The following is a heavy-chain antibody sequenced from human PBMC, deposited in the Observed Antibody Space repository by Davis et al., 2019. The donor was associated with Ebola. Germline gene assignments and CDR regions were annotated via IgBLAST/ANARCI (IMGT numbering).Heavy chain of an antibody. CDR2: IYYSGST. D-gene: IGHD2-21*02. Sequence: PSETLSLTCTVSGGSISSRSYYWGWIRQPPGKGLEWIGSIYYSGSTYYNPSLKSRVTISVDTSKNQFSLKLSSVTAADTAVYYCARSLWDIVVVTGNWFDPWGQGTLVTVSS. CDR1: GGSISSRSYY. J-gene: IGHJ5*02. V-gene: IGHV4-39*01. CDR3: ARSLWDIVVVTGNWFDP.